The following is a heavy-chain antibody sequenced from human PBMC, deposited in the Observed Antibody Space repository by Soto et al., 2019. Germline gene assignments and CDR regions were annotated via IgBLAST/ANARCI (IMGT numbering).Heavy chain of an antibody. V-gene: IGHV3-23*01. CDR3: AAPRDEYGSGVSWFTYGMDI. CDR1: VFTFSDYA. D-gene: IGHD3-10*01. Sequence: GPLRLSCLASVFTFSDYAMTWVRHVPGRGLEWVASLDGAGGSTYYADSVRGRFTISRDNSQNTLFLQMKRLTVDDTAIYYCAAPRDEYGSGVSWFTYGMDIWGQGTTVTVSS. CDR2: LDGAGGST. J-gene: IGHJ6*02.